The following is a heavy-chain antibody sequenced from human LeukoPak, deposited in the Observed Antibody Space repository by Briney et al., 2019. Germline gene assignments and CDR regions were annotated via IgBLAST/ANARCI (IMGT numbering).Heavy chain of an antibody. Sequence: GGSLRLSCAASGFTFSSYGMSWVRQAPGKGLEWVSNISSTRTTIYYADSVKGRFTISRDNAKNSLYLQMNSLRAEDTAVYYCARRLRRNYFDYWGQGTLVTVSS. CDR1: GFTFSSYG. J-gene: IGHJ4*02. D-gene: IGHD4-17*01. V-gene: IGHV3-48*01. CDR3: ARRLRRNYFDY. CDR2: ISSTRTTI.